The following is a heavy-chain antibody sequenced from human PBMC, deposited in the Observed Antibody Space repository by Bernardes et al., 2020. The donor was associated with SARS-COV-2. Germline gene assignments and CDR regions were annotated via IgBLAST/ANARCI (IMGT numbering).Heavy chain of an antibody. Sequence: SETLSLTCTVSGGSISSSNYYWGWIRQPPGKGLEWIGSIYSSGSSYYNPSLQSRFSESIDTSNNQFSLRLSVVTAADTAVYYCAGSSCGIDCYIGGLRSWDYGMDVWGQGTTVTVSS. CDR3: AGSSCGIDCYIGGLRSWDYGMDV. J-gene: IGHJ6*02. CDR1: GGSISSSNYY. V-gene: IGHV4-39*01. D-gene: IGHD2-21*02. CDR2: IYSSGSS.